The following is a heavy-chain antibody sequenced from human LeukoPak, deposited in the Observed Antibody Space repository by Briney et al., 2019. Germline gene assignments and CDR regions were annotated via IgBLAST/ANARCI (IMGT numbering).Heavy chain of an antibody. CDR2: IYYSGST. CDR1: GGSISSHY. CDR3: AATMVRGVIITLFYSGWFDP. J-gene: IGHJ5*02. D-gene: IGHD3-10*01. V-gene: IGHV4-59*08. Sequence: KSSETLSLTCTVSGGSISSHYWSWIRQPPGKGLEWIGYIYYSGSTNYNPSLKSRVTISVDTSKNQFSLKLSSVTAADTAVYYCAATMVRGVIITLFYSGWFDPWGQGTLVTVSS.